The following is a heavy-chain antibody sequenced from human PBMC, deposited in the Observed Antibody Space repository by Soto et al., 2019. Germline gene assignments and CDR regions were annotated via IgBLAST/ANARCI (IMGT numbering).Heavy chain of an antibody. D-gene: IGHD2-15*01. Sequence: PGGSLRLSCAASGFTFSSYAMTWVSQAPGQGLEWVSRIDNSGGTTYYADSVKGRFTISRDNSKNTLYLQMNGLRAEDTAVYYCAKRRVEYCGGGTCYYFDYWGQGTLVTVSS. CDR2: IDNSGGTT. J-gene: IGHJ4*02. V-gene: IGHV3-23*01. CDR1: GFTFSSYA. CDR3: AKRRVEYCGGGTCYYFDY.